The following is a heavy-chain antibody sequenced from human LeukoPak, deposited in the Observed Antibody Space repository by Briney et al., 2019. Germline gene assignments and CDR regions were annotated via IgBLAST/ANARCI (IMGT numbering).Heavy chain of an antibody. CDR3: ASVTNSTGYIPWYFDL. V-gene: IGHV4-59*01. CDR2: IYYSGST. J-gene: IGHJ2*01. Sequence: ASETLSLTCTVSGGSLTYYYGTWIRQSPGRRPEWIGYIYYSGSTNYNPSLESRVAFSVDTSKNQVSLKLSSVTAADTAIYYCASVTNSTGYIPWYFDLWGRGTLVTVSS. D-gene: IGHD3-22*01. CDR1: GGSLTYYY.